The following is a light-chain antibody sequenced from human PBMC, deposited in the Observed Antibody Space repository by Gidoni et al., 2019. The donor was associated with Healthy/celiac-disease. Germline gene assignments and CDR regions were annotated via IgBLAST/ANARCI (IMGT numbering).Light chain of an antibody. CDR3: QQYGSPLT. J-gene: IGKJ4*01. CDR2: GAS. V-gene: IGKV3-20*01. CDR1: QRVSSSY. Sequence: EIVLTQSPGTLSLSPGERATLSCRASQRVSSSYLAWYQQKPGQAPRRLIYGASSRATGIPDRFSGRGSGTDFTLTISRLEPEDFAVYYCQQYGSPLTFGGGTKVEIK.